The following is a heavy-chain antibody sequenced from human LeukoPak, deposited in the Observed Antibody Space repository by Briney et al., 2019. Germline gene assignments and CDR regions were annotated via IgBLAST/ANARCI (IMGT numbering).Heavy chain of an antibody. Sequence: ASVRVSCKASGYIFTSYGLSWVRQAPGQGLEWMGWISANNGHTHYAQKFQGRLTITRDMSTRTVDMELRSLRSDDTAVYYCARDMRHYRYYESAEYYFNFEYWGQGTLVTVSS. CDR3: ARDMRHYRYYESAEYYFNFEY. CDR2: ISANNGHT. V-gene: IGHV1-18*01. J-gene: IGHJ4*02. D-gene: IGHD3-22*01. CDR1: GYIFTSYG.